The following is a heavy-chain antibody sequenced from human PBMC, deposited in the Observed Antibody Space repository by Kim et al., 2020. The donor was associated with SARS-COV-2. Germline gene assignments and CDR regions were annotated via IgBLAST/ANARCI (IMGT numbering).Heavy chain of an antibody. J-gene: IGHJ6*02. Sequence: GGSLRLSCAASGFTFDEYAMYWVCQVPGKGLEWVSVISGDGGSTYYADSVKGRFTISRDNRKNSLYLQMNSLRTEDTALYYCAAPDYGSSGYDGMDVWG. CDR3: AAPDYGSSGYDGMDV. V-gene: IGHV3-43*02. CDR1: GFTFDEYA. CDR2: ISGDGGST. D-gene: IGHD3-22*01.